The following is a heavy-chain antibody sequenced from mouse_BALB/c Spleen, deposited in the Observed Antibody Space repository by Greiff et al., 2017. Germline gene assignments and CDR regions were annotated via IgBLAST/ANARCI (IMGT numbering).Heavy chain of an antibody. CDR2: IDPANGNT. CDR3: ARGITTVVVDY. V-gene: IGHV14-3*02. Sequence: EVQLQQSGAELVKPGASVKLSCTASGFNIKDTYMHWVKQRPEQGLEWIGRIDPANGNTKYDPKFQGKATITADTSSNTAYLQLSSLTSEDTAVYYCARGITTVVVDYWGQGTTLTVSS. J-gene: IGHJ2*01. CDR1: GFNIKDTY. D-gene: IGHD1-1*01.